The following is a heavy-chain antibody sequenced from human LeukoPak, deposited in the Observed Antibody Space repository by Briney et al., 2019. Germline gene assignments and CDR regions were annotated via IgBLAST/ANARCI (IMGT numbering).Heavy chain of an antibody. V-gene: IGHV3-23*01. Sequence: PGGSLRLSCAASGFTFSSYAMSWVRQAPGKGLEWVSAISGSGGSTYYADSVKGRFTISRDNSKNTLYLQMNSLRAEDTAVYYRAKEDVDSSGYYYEYYFDYWGQGTLVTVSS. CDR2: ISGSGGST. CDR3: AKEDVDSSGYYYEYYFDY. J-gene: IGHJ4*02. CDR1: GFTFSSYA. D-gene: IGHD3-22*01.